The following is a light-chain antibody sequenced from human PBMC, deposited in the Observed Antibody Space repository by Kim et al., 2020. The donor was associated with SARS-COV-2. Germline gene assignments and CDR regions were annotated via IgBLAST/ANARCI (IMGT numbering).Light chain of an antibody. Sequence: QSALTQPASVSGSPGQSITISCTGTSSDVGGYNYVSWYQQHPGKAPKLMIYDVSNRLSGVSNRFSGSKSGNTASLTISGLQTEDEADYYCSSYTTSSTRLFGGGTQLTVL. CDR3: SSYTTSSTRL. CDR1: SSDVGGYNY. V-gene: IGLV2-14*03. J-gene: IGLJ2*01. CDR2: DVS.